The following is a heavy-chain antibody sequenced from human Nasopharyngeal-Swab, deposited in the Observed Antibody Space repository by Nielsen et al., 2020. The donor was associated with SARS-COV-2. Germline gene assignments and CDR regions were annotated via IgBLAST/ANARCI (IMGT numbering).Heavy chain of an antibody. D-gene: IGHD1-1*01. CDR3: ARGQLWFDF. Sequence: SETLSLTCTVFGGSISSYYWSWIRQLPGKGLEWFGYIYYSGSINYNPSLKSRVTISVDTSKNQFSLKLSSVSAADTAVYYCARGQLWFDFWGQGTLVTVSS. J-gene: IGHJ5*01. CDR1: GGSISSYY. CDR2: IYYSGSI. V-gene: IGHV4-59*08.